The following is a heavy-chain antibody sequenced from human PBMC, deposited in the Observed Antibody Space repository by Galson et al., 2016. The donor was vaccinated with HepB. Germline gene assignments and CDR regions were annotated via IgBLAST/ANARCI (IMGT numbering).Heavy chain of an antibody. V-gene: IGHV1-2*02. CDR3: ARYLWAAYDPFTGYYQAFGFHP. Sequence: SVKVSCKASGYNFTDNYIHWVRQAPGQGLEWLGWINPNTGGTKFSQQFQGRVTLTTDTSITTAYMELSRLRADDTAMYYCARYLWAAYDPFTGYYQAFGFHPWCQGTLVIVSS. CDR2: INPNTGGT. J-gene: IGHJ5*02. CDR1: GYNFTDNY. D-gene: IGHD3-9*01.